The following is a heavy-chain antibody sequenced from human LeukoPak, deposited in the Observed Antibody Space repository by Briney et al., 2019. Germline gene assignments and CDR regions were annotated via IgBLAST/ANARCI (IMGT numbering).Heavy chain of an antibody. J-gene: IGHJ4*02. CDR2: ISSRSTYI. V-gene: IGHV3-21*01. Sequence: GGSLRLSCAASGFTFNTYTMKWVRQAPGKGLEWVSSISSRSTYIDYAASVRGRFTISRDNAKNSLNLQMNSLIADGTAVYYCVRLGRGFDYWGQGTLVTVSS. CDR1: GFTFNTYT. CDR3: VRLGRGFDY. D-gene: IGHD2-15*01.